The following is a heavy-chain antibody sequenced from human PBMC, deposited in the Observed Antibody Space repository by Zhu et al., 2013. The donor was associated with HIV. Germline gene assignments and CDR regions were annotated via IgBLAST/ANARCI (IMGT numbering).Heavy chain of an antibody. V-gene: IGHV4-39*01. CDR1: GGSISSSSYY. J-gene: IGHJ2*01. CDR3: ARQRAYCNSISCYQFDL. D-gene: IGHD2-2*01. CDR2: IYHSGST. Sequence: QVQLQESGPGLVKPSETLSLTCTVSGGSISSSSYYWGWIRQPPGKGLEWIGSIYHSGSTYYNPSLKSRVTISVDTSKNQFSLKLSSVTAADTAVYYCARQRAYCNSISCYQFDLWGLAPWSLSPQ.